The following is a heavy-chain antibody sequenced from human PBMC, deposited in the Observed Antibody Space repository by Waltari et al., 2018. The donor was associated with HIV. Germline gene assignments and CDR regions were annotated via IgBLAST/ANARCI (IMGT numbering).Heavy chain of an antibody. CDR3: SRDRSPYYYDSSGYYFFDY. Sequence: QVQLVQSGAEVKKPGSSVKVSCKASGGTFSRYTISWVRQAPGQGLEWMGRIIPILGIANYAQKFQGRVTITADKSTSTAYMELSSLRSEDTAVYYCSRDRSPYYYDSSGYYFFDYWGQGTLVTVSS. V-gene: IGHV1-69*08. CDR1: GGTFSRYT. CDR2: IIPILGIA. D-gene: IGHD3-22*01. J-gene: IGHJ4*02.